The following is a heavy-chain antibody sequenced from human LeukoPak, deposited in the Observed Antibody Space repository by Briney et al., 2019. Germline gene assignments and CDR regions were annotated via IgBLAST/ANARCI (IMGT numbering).Heavy chain of an antibody. D-gene: IGHD6-19*01. Sequence: GGSLRLSCAASGFTFTSYEMNWVRQAPGKGLEWVSYINSDGTTIYYADSVEGRFTISRDYAKNSLYLQMNSLRAEDTAIYYYARERAVAGAGFDYWGQGTLVTVSS. CDR1: GFTFTSYE. CDR2: INSDGTTI. J-gene: IGHJ4*02. V-gene: IGHV3-48*03. CDR3: ARERAVAGAGFDY.